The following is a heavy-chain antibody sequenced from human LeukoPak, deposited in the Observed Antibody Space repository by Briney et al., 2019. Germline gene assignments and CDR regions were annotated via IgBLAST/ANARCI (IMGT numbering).Heavy chain of an antibody. J-gene: IGHJ4*02. D-gene: IGHD3-22*01. CDR1: GYSFTNYW. CDR3: ARRDSSGYYHYFDY. Sequence: GESLKISCKGSGYSFTNYWIGWVRQMPGKGLEWMGIIYPGDPDTRYSPSFQGQVTISVDKSISTAYLQWSSLKASDTAMYYCARRDSSGYYHYFDYWGQGTLVTVSS. CDR2: IYPGDPDT. V-gene: IGHV5-51*01.